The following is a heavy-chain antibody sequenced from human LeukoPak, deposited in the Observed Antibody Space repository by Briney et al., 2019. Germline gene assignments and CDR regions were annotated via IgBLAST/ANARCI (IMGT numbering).Heavy chain of an antibody. CDR3: ARGVYGDYPINPFDY. CDR2: INPSGGST. V-gene: IGHV1-46*01. J-gene: IGHJ4*02. D-gene: IGHD4-17*01. CDR1: GYIFTSYY. Sequence: GASVKVSCKASGYIFTSYYMHWVRQAPGQGLEWMGIINPSGGSTSYAQKFQGRVTMTRDTSTSTVYMELSSLRSEDTAVYYCARGVYGDYPINPFDYWGQGTLVTVSS.